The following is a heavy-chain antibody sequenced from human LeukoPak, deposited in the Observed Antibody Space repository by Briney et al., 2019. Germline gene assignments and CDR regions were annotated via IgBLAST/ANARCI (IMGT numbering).Heavy chain of an antibody. CDR1: GFTFSDYP. CDR2: ISYTGGTK. J-gene: IGHJ4*02. CDR3: ARDPQRGPPDYFDH. D-gene: IGHD6-25*01. Sequence: GGSLRLSCAASGFTFSDYPMHWVRQAPGKGLEWVAVISYTGGTKYYAASVKGRFTISRDDSKSTLYLEMNSLRPEDTATYYCARDPQRGPPDYFDHWGQGTLVTVSS. V-gene: IGHV3-30-3*01.